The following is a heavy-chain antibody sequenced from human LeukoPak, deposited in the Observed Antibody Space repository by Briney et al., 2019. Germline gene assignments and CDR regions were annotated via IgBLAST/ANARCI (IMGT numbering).Heavy chain of an antibody. CDR1: GGTFSSYA. Sequence: GASVKVSCEASGGTFSSYAISWVRQAPGQGLEWMGGIIPIFGTANYAQKFQGRVTITADESTSTAYMELSSLRSEDTAVYYCARVHPDWYFDLWGRGTLVTVSP. J-gene: IGHJ2*01. V-gene: IGHV1-69*13. CDR2: IIPIFGTA. CDR3: ARVHPDWYFDL.